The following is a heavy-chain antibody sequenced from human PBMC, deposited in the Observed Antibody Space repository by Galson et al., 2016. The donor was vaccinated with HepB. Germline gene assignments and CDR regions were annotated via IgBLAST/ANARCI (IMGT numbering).Heavy chain of an antibody. V-gene: IGHV1-69*13. J-gene: IGHJ3*02. CDR3: AREYYRSGWLDSCDI. CDR2: IIPIFGTA. CDR1: GGSFNSYA. Sequence: SVKVSCKASGGSFNSYAVSWVRQAPGQGLEWMGGIIPIFGTAKYDPKFQGRVTITAYEATSTAYKELSSLGSEDTAVYFCAREYYRSGWLDSCDIGGQGTVVTVSS. D-gene: IGHD3-10*01.